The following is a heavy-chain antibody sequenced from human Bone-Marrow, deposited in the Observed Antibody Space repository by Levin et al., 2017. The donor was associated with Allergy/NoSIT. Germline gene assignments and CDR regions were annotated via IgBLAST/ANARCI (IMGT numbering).Heavy chain of an antibody. D-gene: IGHD3-10*01. Sequence: PSETLSLTCSVSGGSISNYYWSWIRQPPGKGMEWIGYFHNSGNNYNASLESRATISVDTSNNQLSLMLHSVTAADTAVYYCARHRYFFGSGCYFHGLDVWGRGTTVSVSS. J-gene: IGHJ6*02. CDR1: GGSISNYY. V-gene: IGHV4-59*08. CDR2: FHNSGN. CDR3: ARHRYFFGSGCYFHGLDV.